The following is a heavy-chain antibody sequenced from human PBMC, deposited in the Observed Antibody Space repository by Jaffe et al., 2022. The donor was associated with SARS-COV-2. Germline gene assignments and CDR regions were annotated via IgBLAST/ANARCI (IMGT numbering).Heavy chain of an antibody. D-gene: IGHD3-9*01. J-gene: IGHJ4*02. CDR3: AKGRSDTAYYSIVRLLFED. Sequence: EVLLVESGGDLVQPGGSLRLSCVASQFTFSNFAMSWVRQAPGKGLEWVSAISGSGASTYYADSVKGRFTISRDNSKNTLSLQMNSLRAEDTAVYYCAKGRSDTAYYSIVRLLFEDWGQGTLVTVSS. CDR1: QFTFSNFA. CDR2: ISGSGAST. V-gene: IGHV3-23*04.